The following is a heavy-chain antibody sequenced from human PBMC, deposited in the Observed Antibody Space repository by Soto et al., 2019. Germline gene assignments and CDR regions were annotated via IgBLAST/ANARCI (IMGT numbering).Heavy chain of an antibody. CDR1: GGSISSYY. CDR2: IYYSGTT. D-gene: IGHD5-18*01. CDR3: ARRYGYSFDY. V-gene: IGHV4-59*08. J-gene: IGHJ4*02. Sequence: QVQLQESGPGLVKPSETLSLTCTVSGGSISSYYWSWIRQPPGKGLEWIGYIYYSGTTNYNPSLKSRVTISVDTSKNQLSLKLSSVTAADTAVYDCARRYGYSFDYWGQGTLVTVSS.